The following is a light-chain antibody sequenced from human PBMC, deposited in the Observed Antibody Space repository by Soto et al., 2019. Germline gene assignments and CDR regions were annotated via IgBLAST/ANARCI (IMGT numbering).Light chain of an antibody. CDR2: EVS. CDR1: SSDVGGYDY. CDR3: SSYSISTAYL. V-gene: IGLV2-14*01. Sequence: QSALTQPASVSGSPGQSITISCTGTSSDVGGYDYVSWYQLHPGKAPKLMVFEVSNRPSGVSYRFSGSKSGNTASLTISGLQAEDEADYFCSSYSISTAYLFGTGTRSPP. J-gene: IGLJ1*01.